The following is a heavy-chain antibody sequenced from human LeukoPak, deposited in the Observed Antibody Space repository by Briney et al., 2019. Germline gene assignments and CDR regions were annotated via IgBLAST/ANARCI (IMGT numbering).Heavy chain of an antibody. J-gene: IGHJ4*02. CDR3: AKRPYGSGGGHFDH. D-gene: IGHD3-10*01. V-gene: IGHV3-23*01. CDR1: GFTFTDYA. Sequence: GGSLRLSCVASGFTFTDYAMTWVRQPPGRRLEWVSTTTTTVGDTHYADSVKGRFTVSRDDSKGTLFLQMNSLRAEDTGVYYCAKRPYGSGGGHFDHWGQGTLAIVSS. CDR2: TTTTVGDT.